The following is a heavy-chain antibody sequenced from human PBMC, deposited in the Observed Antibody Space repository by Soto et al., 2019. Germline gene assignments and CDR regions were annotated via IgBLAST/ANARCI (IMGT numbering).Heavy chain of an antibody. CDR3: ARTHIVVVTAISRGWFDP. J-gene: IGHJ5*02. V-gene: IGHV1-69*01. D-gene: IGHD2-21*02. CDR2: IIPIFGTA. CDR1: GGTFSSYA. Sequence: QVQLVQSGAEVKKPGSSVKVSCKASGGTFSSYAISWVRQAPGQGLEWMGGIIPIFGTANYAQKFQGRVTITADESTSTAYMELSSLRSEDTAVYYCARTHIVVVTAISRGWFDPWGQGTLVTVSS.